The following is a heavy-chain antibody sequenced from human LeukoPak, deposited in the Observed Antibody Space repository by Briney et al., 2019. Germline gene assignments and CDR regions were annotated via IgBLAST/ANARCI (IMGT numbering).Heavy chain of an antibody. CDR2: IRSSSSTI. CDR3: ARLGYRKTYYFDY. D-gene: IGHD5-24*01. V-gene: IGHV3-48*04. J-gene: IGHJ4*02. CDR1: GVTFSGYS. Sequence: PGGSLRLSCAASGVTFSGYSMNWVRQAPGKGLEWISYIRSSSSTIYYADSVKGRFTISRDNAKNSLYLQMNSLRAEDTAVYYCARLGYRKTYYFDYWGQGTLVTVSS.